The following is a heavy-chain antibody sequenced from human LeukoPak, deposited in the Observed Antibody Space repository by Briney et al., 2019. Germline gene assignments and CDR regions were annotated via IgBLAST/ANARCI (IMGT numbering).Heavy chain of an antibody. CDR3: ARAVDTAMVLDY. CDR2: IYTSGST. V-gene: IGHV4-61*02. CDR1: GGSISSGSYY. D-gene: IGHD5-18*01. Sequence: SETLSLTCTVSGGSISSGSYYSSWIRQPAGKGLEWTGRIYTSGSTNYNPSLKSRVTISVDTSKNQFSLKLSSVTAADTAVYYCARAVDTAMVLDYWGQGTLVTVSS. J-gene: IGHJ4*02.